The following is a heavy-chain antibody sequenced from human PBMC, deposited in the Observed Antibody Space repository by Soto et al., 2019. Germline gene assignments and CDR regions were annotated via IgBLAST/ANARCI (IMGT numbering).Heavy chain of an antibody. Sequence: SETLSLTCPVSGGSISSYDWSWIRQPPGKGLEWIGYIYHSGSTNYNPSLKSRVTISVDTSKNQFSLKLTSVTAADTAVYYCARDKITGLFDYWGQGTLVTVSS. D-gene: IGHD2-8*02. J-gene: IGHJ4*02. V-gene: IGHV4-59*12. CDR1: GGSISSYD. CDR2: IYHSGST. CDR3: ARDKITGLFDY.